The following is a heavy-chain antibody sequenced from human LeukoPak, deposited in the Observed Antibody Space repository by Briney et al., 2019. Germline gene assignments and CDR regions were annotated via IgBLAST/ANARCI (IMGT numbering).Heavy chain of an antibody. J-gene: IGHJ5*02. Sequence: ASVKLSCKASGYTFTSYGISWVRQPPGQGLEWMGWIIAYNGNTNYAQKLQGRVTMTTDTSTSTAYMELRSLRSGDTAVYYCARVDRGSYLDNWFDPWGQGTLVTVSS. CDR1: GYTFTSYG. CDR3: ARVDRGSYLDNWFDP. D-gene: IGHD1-26*01. CDR2: IIAYNGNT. V-gene: IGHV1-18*01.